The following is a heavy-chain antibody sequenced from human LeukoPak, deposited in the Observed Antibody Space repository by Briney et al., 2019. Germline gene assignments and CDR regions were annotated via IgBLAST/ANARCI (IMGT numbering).Heavy chain of an antibody. Sequence: PSETLSLTCTVSGGSISSYYWSWIRQPAGKGLEWIGRIYTCGSTNYNPPLKSRVTMSVDTSKNQFSLKLSSVTAADTAVYYCARVGTDFWSGYTPYFDYWGQGTLVTVSS. CDR1: GGSISSYY. V-gene: IGHV4-4*07. CDR3: ARVGTDFWSGYTPYFDY. J-gene: IGHJ4*02. CDR2: IYTCGST. D-gene: IGHD3-3*01.